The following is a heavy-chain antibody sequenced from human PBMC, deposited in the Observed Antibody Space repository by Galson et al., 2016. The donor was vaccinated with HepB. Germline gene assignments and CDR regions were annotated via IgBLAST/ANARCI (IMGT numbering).Heavy chain of an antibody. Sequence: SLRLSCAASGFTFSSYAMSWVRQAPGKGLEWVSAISGGGGSTFYADSVKGRFNISRDNSKNTVYLQMNSLRAEDTAVYYCARGMYYYDSSGYPGPFDYWGQGTLVTVSS. CDR3: ARGMYYYDSSGYPGPFDY. J-gene: IGHJ4*02. V-gene: IGHV3-23*01. CDR1: GFTFSSYA. CDR2: ISGGGGST. D-gene: IGHD3-22*01.